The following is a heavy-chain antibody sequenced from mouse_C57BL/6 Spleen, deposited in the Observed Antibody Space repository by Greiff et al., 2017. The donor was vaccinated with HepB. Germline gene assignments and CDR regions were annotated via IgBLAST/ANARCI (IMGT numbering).Heavy chain of an antibody. D-gene: IGHD4-1*01. J-gene: IGHJ2*01. CDR1: GFTFSSYA. CDR3: ARVNWAFDY. V-gene: IGHV5-4*03. CDR2: ISDGGSYT. Sequence: DVMLVESGGGLVKPGGSLKLSCAASGFTFSSYAMSWVRQTPEKRLEWVATISDGGSYTYYPDNVKGRFTISRDNAKNNLYLQMSHLKSEDTAMYYCARVNWAFDYWGQGTTLTVSS.